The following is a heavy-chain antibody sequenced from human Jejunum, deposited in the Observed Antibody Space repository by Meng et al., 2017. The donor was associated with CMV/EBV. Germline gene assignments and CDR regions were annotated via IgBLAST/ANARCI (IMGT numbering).Heavy chain of an antibody. Sequence: GFSISTSVVGVGWIRQASGKALEWRALIYGDDDKRYSPSLQTRLTIAKDTSKNQVVLTMTNMDPVDTATYFCAHSYASAGTCYSFYFWGQGTLVTVSS. J-gene: IGHJ4*02. D-gene: IGHD2-15*01. CDR1: GFSISTSVVG. V-gene: IGHV2-5*02. CDR3: AHSYASAGTCYSFYF. CDR2: IYGDDDK.